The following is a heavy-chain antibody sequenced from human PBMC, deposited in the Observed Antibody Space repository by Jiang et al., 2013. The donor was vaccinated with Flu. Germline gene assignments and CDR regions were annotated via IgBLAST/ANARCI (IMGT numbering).Heavy chain of an antibody. Sequence: VQPGRSLRLSCAASGFTFSSYAMHWVRQAPGKGLEWVAVISYDGSNKYYADSVKGRFTISRDNSKNTLYLQMNSLRAEDTAVYYCARDANGVCSNWGQGTLVTVSS. J-gene: IGHJ4*02. D-gene: IGHD2-8*01. V-gene: IGHV3-30-3*01. CDR2: ISYDGSNK. CDR1: GFTFSSYA. CDR3: ARDANGVCSN.